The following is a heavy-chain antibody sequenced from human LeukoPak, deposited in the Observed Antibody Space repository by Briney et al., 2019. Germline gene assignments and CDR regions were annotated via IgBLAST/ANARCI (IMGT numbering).Heavy chain of an antibody. D-gene: IGHD3-3*01. Sequence: SETLSLTCTVSGGSISSGSYYWSWIRQPAGKGLEWIGRIYTSGSTNYNPSLKSRVTISVDTSKNQFSLKLSSVTAADTAVYYCARDYDFGDYYYYMDVWGKGTTVTVSS. CDR3: ARDYDFGDYYYYMDV. J-gene: IGHJ6*03. CDR2: IYTSGST. V-gene: IGHV4-61*02. CDR1: GGSISSGSYY.